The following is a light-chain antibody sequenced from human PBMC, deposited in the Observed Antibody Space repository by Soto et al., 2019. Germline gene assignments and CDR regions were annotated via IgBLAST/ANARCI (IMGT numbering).Light chain of an antibody. Sequence: EIVLTQSPATLSLSPGERATLSCRASQTVSSSLAWYQQKPGQAPRLLIYGALSRATGIPDRFSGSGSGTDFTLTISRLEPEDFALYYCQQYATSPLTFGGGTKVDIK. CDR1: QTVSSS. CDR3: QQYATSPLT. J-gene: IGKJ4*01. CDR2: GAL. V-gene: IGKV3-20*01.